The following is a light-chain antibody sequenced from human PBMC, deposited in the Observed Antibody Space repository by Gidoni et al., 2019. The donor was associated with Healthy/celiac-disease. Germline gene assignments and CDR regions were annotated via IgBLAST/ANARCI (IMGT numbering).Light chain of an antibody. CDR2: AAS. Sequence: DIQMTQSPSSLSASVGDRVTITCRASQGISNSLAWYQQKPGKAPKLLLYAASRLESGVPSRFSGSGSGTDYTLTISSLQPEDFATYYCQQYYSTPLFGQXTRLEIK. CDR3: QQYYSTPL. J-gene: IGKJ5*01. V-gene: IGKV1-NL1*01. CDR1: QGISNS.